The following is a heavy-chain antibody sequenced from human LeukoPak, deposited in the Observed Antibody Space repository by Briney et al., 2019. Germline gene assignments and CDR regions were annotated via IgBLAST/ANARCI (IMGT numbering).Heavy chain of an antibody. J-gene: IGHJ4*02. V-gene: IGHV1-69*13. CDR2: IIPIFGTA. Sequence: GASVKVSCKASGGTLSSYAISWVRQAPGQGLEWMGGIIPIFGTANYAQKFQGRVTITADESTSTAYMELSSLRSEDTAVYYCARSGYSYGVVTYYFDYWGQGTLVTVSS. CDR3: ARSGYSYGVVTYYFDY. D-gene: IGHD5-18*01. CDR1: GGTLSSYA.